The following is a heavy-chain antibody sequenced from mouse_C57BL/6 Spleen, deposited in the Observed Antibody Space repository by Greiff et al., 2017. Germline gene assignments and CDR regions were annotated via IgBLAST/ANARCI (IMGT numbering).Heavy chain of an antibody. Sequence: QVQLKQSGAELAKPGASVKLSCKASGYTFTSYWMHWVKQRPGQGLEWIGYINPSSGYTKYNQKFKDKATLTADKSSSTAYMPLSSLTYEDSAVYYCARSYYDYDWYFDVWGTGTTVTVSS. D-gene: IGHD2-4*01. CDR2: INPSSGYT. J-gene: IGHJ1*03. CDR3: ARSYYDYDWYFDV. CDR1: GYTFTSYW. V-gene: IGHV1-7*01.